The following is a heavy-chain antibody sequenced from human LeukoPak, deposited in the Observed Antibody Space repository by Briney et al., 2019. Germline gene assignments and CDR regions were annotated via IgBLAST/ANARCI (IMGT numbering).Heavy chain of an antibody. J-gene: IGHJ4*02. CDR3: ARDDNYYDSSGYYYGY. Sequence: SVKVSCKASGGTFSSYAISWVRQAPGQGLEWMGGIIPIFGTANYAQKFQGRVTMTRDTSTSTVYMELSSLRSEDTAVYYCARDDNYYDSSGYYYGYWGQGTLVTVSS. CDR2: IIPIFGTA. D-gene: IGHD3-22*01. CDR1: GGTFSSYA. V-gene: IGHV1-69*05.